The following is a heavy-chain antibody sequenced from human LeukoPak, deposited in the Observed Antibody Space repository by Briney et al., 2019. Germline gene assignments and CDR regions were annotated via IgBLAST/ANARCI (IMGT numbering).Heavy chain of an antibody. D-gene: IGHD3-22*01. Sequence: GGSLRLSCAASGFTFSHYAMSWVRQAPGKGLEWISAITDSAGSTYYADSVKGRFTISRDNSKNTLDLQMNSLRAEDTAVYYCAKDGYYYDSSGYYALWGQGTLVTVSS. CDR3: AKDGYYYDSSGYYAL. V-gene: IGHV3-23*01. CDR1: GFTFSHYA. CDR2: ITDSAGST. J-gene: IGHJ4*02.